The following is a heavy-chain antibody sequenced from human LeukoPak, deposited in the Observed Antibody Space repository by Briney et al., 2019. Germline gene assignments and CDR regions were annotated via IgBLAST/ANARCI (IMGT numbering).Heavy chain of an antibody. CDR2: IRSNGAST. J-gene: IGHJ6*04. D-gene: IGHD6-19*01. CDR3: AKDRVAGRDYYYGMDV. Sequence: GRSLSLSCLVSGFTFSSYAMHWVRQAPGKGLEYVSAIRSNGASTYYADSVKGRFTISRDNSKNTLYRQMSSLRAEDTAVYYCAKDRVAGRDYYYGMDVWGKGTTVTVSS. V-gene: IGHV3-64D*06. CDR1: GFTFSSYA.